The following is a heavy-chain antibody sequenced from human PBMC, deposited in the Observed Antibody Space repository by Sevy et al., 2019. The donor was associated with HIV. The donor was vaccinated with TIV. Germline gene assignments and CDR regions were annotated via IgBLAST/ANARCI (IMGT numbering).Heavy chain of an antibody. CDR3: ARSFLPVDIVVVPAAIQAGYYYYGMDV. V-gene: IGHV4-59*01. D-gene: IGHD2-2*02. Sequence: SETLSLTCTVSGGSISSYYWSWIRQPPGKGLEWIGYIYYSGSTNYNPSLKSRVTISVDTSKNQFSLKLSSVTAADTAVYYSARSFLPVDIVVVPAAIQAGYYYYGMDVWGQGTTVTVSS. J-gene: IGHJ6*02. CDR2: IYYSGST. CDR1: GGSISSYY.